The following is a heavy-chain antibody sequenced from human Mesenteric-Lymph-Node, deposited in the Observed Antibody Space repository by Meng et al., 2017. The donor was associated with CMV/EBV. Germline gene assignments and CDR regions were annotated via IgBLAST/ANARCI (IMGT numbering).Heavy chain of an antibody. J-gene: IGHJ3*02. D-gene: IGHD3-22*01. CDR3: ARDRLYYEGVFDI. V-gene: IGHV3-21*01. Sequence: GESLKISCAASGFTVSSNEMSWVRQAPGKGLEWVSSISSGRSYVYSADSVKGRFIISRDNARNLLYLQMNSLRAEDTAVYYCARDRLYYEGVFDIWGQGTMVTVSS. CDR2: ISSGRSYV. CDR1: GFTVSSNE.